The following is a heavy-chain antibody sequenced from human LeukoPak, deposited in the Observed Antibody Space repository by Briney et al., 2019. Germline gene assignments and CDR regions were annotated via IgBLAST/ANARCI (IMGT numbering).Heavy chain of an antibody. CDR1: GGTFSSYA. J-gene: IGHJ6*03. CDR3: ARGVLRFLEWFFGVYYYYMDV. Sequence: ASVKVSCKASGGTFSSYAISWVRQAPGQGLEWMGGIIPIFGTANYAQKFQGRVTITADESTSTAYMELSSLRSEDTAVYYCARGVLRFLEWFFGVYYYYMDVWGKGTTVTVSS. CDR2: IIPIFGTA. V-gene: IGHV1-69*13. D-gene: IGHD3-3*01.